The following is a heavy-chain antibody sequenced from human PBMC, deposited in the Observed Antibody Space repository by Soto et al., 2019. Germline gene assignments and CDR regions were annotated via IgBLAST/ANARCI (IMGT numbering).Heavy chain of an antibody. CDR2: IIPIFGTT. D-gene: IGHD2-2*01. V-gene: IGHV1-69*13. CDR3: ARDYNSYATPYDS. Sequence: SVKVSCKASGGTFSNSAINWVRQAPGQGLEWLGGIIPIFGTTNYAQKFQGRVTITADESTSTAYMELSSLGSEDTAVYYCARDYNSYATPYDSWGQGTLVTVSS. J-gene: IGHJ5*01. CDR1: GGTFSNSA.